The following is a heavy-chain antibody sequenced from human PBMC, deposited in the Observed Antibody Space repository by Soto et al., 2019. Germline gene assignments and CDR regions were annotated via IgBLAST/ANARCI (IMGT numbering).Heavy chain of an antibody. V-gene: IGHV3-11*04. Sequence: PGGSLRLSCAASGFTVSSNYMSWVRQAPGKGLEWVSYIFTTGTTIYYADSVKGRFTVSRDNAKNSLFLLLNSLRAEDTAVYYCARDKDWAFDYWGQGTLVTVSS. CDR1: GFTVSSNY. CDR2: IFTTGTTI. J-gene: IGHJ4*02. CDR3: ARDKDWAFDY. D-gene: IGHD3-9*01.